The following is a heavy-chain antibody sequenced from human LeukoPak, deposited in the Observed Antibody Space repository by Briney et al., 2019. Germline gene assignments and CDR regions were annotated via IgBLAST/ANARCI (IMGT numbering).Heavy chain of an antibody. D-gene: IGHD6-6*01. Sequence: GGSLRLPCAASGFTFSSYWMHCIRQAPGKGLVWVSHINTDGSSTTYADSVKGRLTISRDNAKNTLYLQMNSLRAEDTAVYYCARSGGSSSLGYWGQGTLVTVSS. CDR3: ARSGGSSSLGY. CDR1: GFTFSSYW. J-gene: IGHJ4*02. V-gene: IGHV3-74*01. CDR2: INTDGSST.